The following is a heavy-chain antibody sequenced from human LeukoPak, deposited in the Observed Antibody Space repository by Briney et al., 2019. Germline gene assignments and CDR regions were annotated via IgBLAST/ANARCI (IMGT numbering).Heavy chain of an antibody. D-gene: IGHD6-19*01. J-gene: IGHJ4*02. V-gene: IGHV4-34*01. Sequence: SSETLSLTCAVYGGSLSGYYWSWISQPPGKGLEWIGEINQSGGTNYNTSLKSRVSISVDTSKSQFSLKLSSVTAADTAVYYCARGWGRAVAGNFYWGRGTPVTVSS. CDR1: GGSLSGYY. CDR2: INQSGGT. CDR3: ARGWGRAVAGNFY.